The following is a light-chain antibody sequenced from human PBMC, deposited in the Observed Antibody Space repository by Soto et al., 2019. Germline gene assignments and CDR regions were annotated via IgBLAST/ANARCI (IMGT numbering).Light chain of an antibody. Sequence: EIVLTQSPATLSLSPGERATLSCRASQSVSSYLAWYQQEPGQAPRLLIYDASNRATGIPARFSGSGSGTDFTLTISSLEPEDFAVYYCQQRSNWFITFGQGTRLEIK. CDR2: DAS. J-gene: IGKJ5*01. CDR3: QQRSNWFIT. V-gene: IGKV3-11*01. CDR1: QSVSSY.